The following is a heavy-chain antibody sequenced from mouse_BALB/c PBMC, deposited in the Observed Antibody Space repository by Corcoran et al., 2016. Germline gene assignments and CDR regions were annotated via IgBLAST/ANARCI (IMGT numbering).Heavy chain of an antibody. V-gene: IGHV9-1*02. J-gene: IGHJ1*01. Sequence: IQVVQSGPELKKPGETVKISCKASGDTFTNYGMNWVKQAPGKGLKWVGWINTYTGEPTYDDDFKGRFAFSLETSASTVYLQINNLKNEDMATYFCARGGNYWYFDVWGAGTTVTVSS. D-gene: IGHD2-1*01. CDR2: INTYTGEP. CDR1: GDTFTNYG. CDR3: ARGGNYWYFDV.